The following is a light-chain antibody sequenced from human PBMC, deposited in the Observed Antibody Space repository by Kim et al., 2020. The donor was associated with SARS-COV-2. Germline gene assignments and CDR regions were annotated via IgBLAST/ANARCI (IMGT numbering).Light chain of an antibody. CDR1: QSVSSDY. CDR3: QQYVSSPRT. V-gene: IGKV3-20*01. J-gene: IGKJ1*01. Sequence: APGERATLSCSASQSVSSDYLTWYQQKPGQAPRLRIYGATTRATGIPDRFSGSGSGTDFTLTISRLEPEDSAVYYCQQYVSSPRTFGQGTKVDIK. CDR2: GAT.